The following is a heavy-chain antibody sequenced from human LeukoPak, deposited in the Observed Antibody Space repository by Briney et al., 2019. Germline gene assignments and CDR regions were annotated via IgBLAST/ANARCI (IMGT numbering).Heavy chain of an antibody. CDR1: GGSISSGGYY. V-gene: IGHV4-31*03. J-gene: IGHJ6*02. CDR3: ARKCPDYGDTRPYYGMDV. CDR2: IYYSGST. D-gene: IGHD4-17*01. Sequence: SGTLSLTCTVSGGSISSGGYYWTWIRQRPGKGLEWIGYIYYSGSTYYNPSLKSRVTISVDTSKSQFSLKLSSVTAADTAVYYCARKCPDYGDTRPYYGMDVWGQGTTVTVSS.